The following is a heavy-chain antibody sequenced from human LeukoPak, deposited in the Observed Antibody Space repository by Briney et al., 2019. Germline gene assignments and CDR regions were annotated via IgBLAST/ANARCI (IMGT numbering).Heavy chain of an antibody. J-gene: IGHJ3*02. V-gene: IGHV1-69*13. CDR2: IIPIFGTA. CDR1: GGTFSSYA. D-gene: IGHD1-7*01. Sequence: SVKVSCKPSGGTFSSYAISWVRQAPGQGLEWMGGIIPIFGTANYAQKFQGRVTITADESTSTAYMELSSLRSEDTAVYYCARGKLRERAFDIWGQGTMVTVSS. CDR3: ARGKLRERAFDI.